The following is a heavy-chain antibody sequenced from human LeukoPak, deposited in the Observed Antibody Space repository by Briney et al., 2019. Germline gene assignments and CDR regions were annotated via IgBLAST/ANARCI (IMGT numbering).Heavy chain of an antibody. Sequence: GESLKISFKGSGYRFNSYWIRWGRPRPGKGVEWMGRIDPSDSYTNYSPSFQGHVTISADKSISTAYLQWSSLKASDTAMYYCARLDPIPAAISVRDYWGQGTLVTVSS. CDR1: GYRFNSYW. CDR3: ARLDPIPAAISVRDY. V-gene: IGHV5-10-1*01. J-gene: IGHJ4*02. D-gene: IGHD2-2*01. CDR2: IDPSDSYT.